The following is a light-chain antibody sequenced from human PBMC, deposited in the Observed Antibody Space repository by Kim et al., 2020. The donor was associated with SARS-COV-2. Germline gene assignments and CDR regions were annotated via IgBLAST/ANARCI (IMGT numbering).Light chain of an antibody. J-gene: IGKJ5*01. CDR1: QDIRSW. Sequence: ASVGDTVTIPGRASQDIRSWLAWYQQKPGKPPNLLIYSSSTLQSGVPSRFSGSGSGTDFTLTINSLQPEDFATYYCQQTSGFPITFGQGTRLEIK. V-gene: IGKV1-12*01. CDR3: QQTSGFPIT. CDR2: SSS.